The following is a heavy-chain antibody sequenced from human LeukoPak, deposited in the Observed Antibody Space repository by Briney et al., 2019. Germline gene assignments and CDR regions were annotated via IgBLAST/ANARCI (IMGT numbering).Heavy chain of an antibody. V-gene: IGHV6-1*01. CDR2: TYYRSKWYS. J-gene: IGHJ5*02. Sequence: SQTLSLTCAISGDSVSSNSATWNWIRHSPSRGLESPGRTYYRSKWYSDYAVSVKSRITINADTSKNQFSLQLNSVTPEDTAVYYCTRGWNWFDPWGQGTLVTVSS. CDR1: GDSVSSNSAT. CDR3: TRGWNWFDP. D-gene: IGHD5-24*01.